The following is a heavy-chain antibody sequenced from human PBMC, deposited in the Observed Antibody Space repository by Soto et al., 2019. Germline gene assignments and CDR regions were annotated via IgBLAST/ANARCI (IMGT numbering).Heavy chain of an antibody. J-gene: IGHJ4*02. Sequence: LSLTCTVSGGSIGGYYWGWIRQPPGKGLEWIGYIYYSGSTKYNPSLRSRVTISVDTSKNQFSLKLSYVTAADTAVYYCAREMRRDYDDSSGSSFDYWGQGTLVTV. CDR2: IYYSGST. CDR1: GGSIGGYY. CDR3: AREMRRDYDDSSGSSFDY. D-gene: IGHD3-22*01. V-gene: IGHV4-59*01.